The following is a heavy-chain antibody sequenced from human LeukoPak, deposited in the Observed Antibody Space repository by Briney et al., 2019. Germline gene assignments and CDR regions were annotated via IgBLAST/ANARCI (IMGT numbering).Heavy chain of an antibody. CDR2: IYYSGST. V-gene: IGHV4-59*08. D-gene: IGHD4-23*01. CDR1: GGSISGYY. CDR3: ARRTVVLDY. Sequence: SETLSLTCTVSGGSISGYYWSWVRQPPGKGLAWIGYIYYSGSTTYNPSLEGRVTISVDTSKDQFSLKLRSVTAADTAVYFCARRTVVLDYWGQGTLVTVSS. J-gene: IGHJ4*02.